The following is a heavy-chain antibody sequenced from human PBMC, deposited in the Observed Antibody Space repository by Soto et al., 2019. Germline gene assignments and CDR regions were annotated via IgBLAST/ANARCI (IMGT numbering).Heavy chain of an antibody. CDR1: GGSISSVGHY. V-gene: IGHV4-31*03. Sequence: SETLSLTCSVSGGSISSVGHYWTWIRQQPGKGLEWTGYIYYSGSTDYNPSLKSRVTISVDRSKNQFSLNLSSVTAADRAIYYCARESGGYDSSTRYGLDVWGQGTTVTVCS. D-gene: IGHD6-25*01. CDR2: IYYSGST. CDR3: ARESGGYDSSTRYGLDV. J-gene: IGHJ6*02.